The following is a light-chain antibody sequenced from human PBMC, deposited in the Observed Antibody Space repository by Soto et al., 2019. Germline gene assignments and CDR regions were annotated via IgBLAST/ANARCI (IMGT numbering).Light chain of an antibody. CDR1: QDISSS. V-gene: IGKV1-39*01. CDR3: EQTYSTPVT. Sequence: DLQMTQSPSSLSASIGDRVTISCRASQDISSSLNWYQHKSGKAPKLLIYAASGLHSGVPSRFSGSGSGTDFTLTISSLQPEDGATYYGEQTYSTPVTFGQGTRLEIK. CDR2: AAS. J-gene: IGKJ5*01.